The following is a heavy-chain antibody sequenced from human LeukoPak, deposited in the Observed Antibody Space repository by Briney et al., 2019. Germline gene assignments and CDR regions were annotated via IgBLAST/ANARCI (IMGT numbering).Heavy chain of an antibody. D-gene: IGHD3-3*01. Sequence: GGSLRLSCAASGFTFSGYAMHWVRQAPGKGLEWVAFLAHDASRNSYADSVKGRFTVSRDNSKNTLYLQMNSLRAEDTAVYYCARERILFGVVMCMDVWGKGTTVTVSS. V-gene: IGHV3-30-3*01. CDR3: ARERILFGVVMCMDV. J-gene: IGHJ6*03. CDR1: GFTFSGYA. CDR2: LAHDASRN.